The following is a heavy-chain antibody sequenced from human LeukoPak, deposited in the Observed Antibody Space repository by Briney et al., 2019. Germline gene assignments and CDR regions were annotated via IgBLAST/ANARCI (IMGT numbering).Heavy chain of an antibody. J-gene: IGHJ4*02. Sequence: SSETLSLTCAVYGGSFSGYYWSWIRQPPGKGLEWIGEINHSGSTNYNPSLKSRVTISVDTSKNQFSLKLSSVTAADTAVYYCARHIGIPSRHSGSNVRGRPIDYWGQGTLVTVSS. CDR3: ARHIGIPSRHSGSNVRGRPIDY. V-gene: IGHV4-34*01. CDR1: GGSFSGYY. D-gene: IGHD6-19*01. CDR2: INHSGST.